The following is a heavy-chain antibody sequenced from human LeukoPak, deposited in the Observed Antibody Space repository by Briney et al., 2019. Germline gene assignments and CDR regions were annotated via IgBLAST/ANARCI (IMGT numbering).Heavy chain of an antibody. D-gene: IGHD1-26*01. CDR1: GFTFTSSA. CDR3: ARDRAVGATMVVSDFDY. J-gene: IGHJ4*02. CDR2: IVVGSGNT. V-gene: IGHV1-58*01. Sequence: SVKVSCKASGFTFTSSAVQWVRQARGQRLEWIGWIVVGSGNTNYAQKFQERVTITRDMSTSTAYMELRSLRSDDTAVYYCARDRAVGATMVVSDFDYWGQGTLVTVSS.